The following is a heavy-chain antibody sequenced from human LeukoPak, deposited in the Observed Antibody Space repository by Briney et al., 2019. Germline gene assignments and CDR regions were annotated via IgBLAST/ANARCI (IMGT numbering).Heavy chain of an antibody. CDR3: AKDPLLWFGEYYFDY. CDR1: GFTFRSYA. Sequence: GGSLRLSCAASGFTFRSYAMSWVRQAPGKGLEWVSAISGSGGSTYYADSVKGRFTISRDNSKNTLYLQMNSLRAEDTAVYYCAKDPLLWFGEYYFDYWGQGTLVTVSS. J-gene: IGHJ4*02. D-gene: IGHD3-10*01. V-gene: IGHV3-23*01. CDR2: ISGSGGST.